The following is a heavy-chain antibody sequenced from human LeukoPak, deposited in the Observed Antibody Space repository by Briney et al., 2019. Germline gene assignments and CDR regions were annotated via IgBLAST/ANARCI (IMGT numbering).Heavy chain of an antibody. CDR3: ARDRHWTNDWVFDY. D-gene: IGHD1/OR15-1a*01. Sequence: SETLSLTCTVSGGSISTFYWSWIRQPPGKGLEWIGYIDYSGRTNHNPSLKSRVTISVHTSKNQFSLKLSSVTAADTAVYYCARDRHWTNDWVFDYWGQGTLVTVSS. V-gene: IGHV4-59*01. CDR2: IDYSGRT. J-gene: IGHJ4*02. CDR1: GGSISTFY.